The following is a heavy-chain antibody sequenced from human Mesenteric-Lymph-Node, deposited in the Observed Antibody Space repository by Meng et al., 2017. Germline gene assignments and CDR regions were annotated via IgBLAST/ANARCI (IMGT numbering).Heavy chain of an antibody. CDR2: ISSSSRYI. CDR3: ARDAHGLDV. Sequence: GESLKISCAASGFTFSGNWMSWVRQAPGKGLEWVSSISSSSRYIYYADSVKGRFAISRDNAKKSLYLQINNLRADDTAVYFCARDAHGLDVWGQGTTVTVSS. J-gene: IGHJ6*02. CDR1: GFTFSGNW. V-gene: IGHV3-21*01.